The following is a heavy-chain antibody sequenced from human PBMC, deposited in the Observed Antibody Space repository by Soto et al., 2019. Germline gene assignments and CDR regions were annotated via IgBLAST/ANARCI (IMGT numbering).Heavy chain of an antibody. D-gene: IGHD6-13*01. CDR2: INPLPTSGST. J-gene: IGHJ4*02. Sequence: QVQLVQSGAEVKKPGASVKVSCKASGYIFTNYYIHWVRQAPGQGLEWMAIINPLPTSGSTNYAQEFQGRVTVTRDTSTSTVYMELNSLRCDDTAIYYCARDLAAAAYWGQGTLVTVSS. CDR1: GYIFTNYY. V-gene: IGHV1-46*01. CDR3: ARDLAAAAY.